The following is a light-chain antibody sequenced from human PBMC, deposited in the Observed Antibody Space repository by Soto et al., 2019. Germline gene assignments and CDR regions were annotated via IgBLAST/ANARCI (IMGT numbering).Light chain of an antibody. V-gene: IGKV1-39*01. J-gene: IGKJ1*01. Sequence: DIQMAQPPSSLSASVGDRVTITCRASQSISNYLNWYQQKPGKAPKLLIYAASSLQPGVPSRFSGSGSGTDFTLNINSLQPEDFATYYCQQCYATPRTFGQGTKVEIK. CDR3: QQCYATPRT. CDR1: QSISNY. CDR2: AAS.